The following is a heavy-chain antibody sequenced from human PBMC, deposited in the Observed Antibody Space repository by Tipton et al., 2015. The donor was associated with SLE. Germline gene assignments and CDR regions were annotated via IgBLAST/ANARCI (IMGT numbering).Heavy chain of an antibody. J-gene: IGHJ2*01. V-gene: IGHV1-69*05. D-gene: IGHD6-13*01. CDR3: ALVEQQLVSWFFDL. CDR2: IIPIFGTA. CDR1: GGTFSSYA. Sequence: QSGAEVKKPGSSVKVSCKASGGTFSSYAISWVRQAPEQGLEWMGGIIPIFGTANYAQKFQGRVTITTDESTSTAYMELSSLRSEDTAVYYCALVEQQLVSWFFDLWGRGTLVTVSS.